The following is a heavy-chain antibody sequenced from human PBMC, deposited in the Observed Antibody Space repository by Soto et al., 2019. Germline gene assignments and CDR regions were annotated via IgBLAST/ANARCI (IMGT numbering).Heavy chain of an antibody. J-gene: IGHJ4*02. CDR2: IVVGSGNT. CDR1: GFTFTSSA. Sequence: SVKVSCKASGFTFTSSAVQWVRQARGQRLEWIGWIVVGSGNTNYAQRFQERVTITRGMSTSTDYMELSSLRSEDTAVYYCAARVGSSWYWYFDYWGQGTLVTVSS. D-gene: IGHD6-13*01. V-gene: IGHV1-58*01. CDR3: AARVGSSWYWYFDY.